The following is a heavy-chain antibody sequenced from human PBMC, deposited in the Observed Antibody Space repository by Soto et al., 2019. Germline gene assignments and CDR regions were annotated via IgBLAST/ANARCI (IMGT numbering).Heavy chain of an antibody. D-gene: IGHD3-10*01. Sequence: QVQLVQSGAEVKSAGSSVKVSCKASGDTFNFYSINWVRQAPGLGLEWVGRVNPILSMSNYAQRFQGRGTMTADKSTATAYMELRCLRSENTAIYYCAINYGSGHRAFDSWGQGALVTVSS. CDR2: VNPILSMS. V-gene: IGHV1-69*02. J-gene: IGHJ4*02. CDR3: AINYGSGHRAFDS. CDR1: GDTFNFYS.